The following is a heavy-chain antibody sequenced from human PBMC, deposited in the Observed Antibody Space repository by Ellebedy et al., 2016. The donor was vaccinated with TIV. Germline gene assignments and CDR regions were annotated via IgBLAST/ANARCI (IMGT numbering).Heavy chain of an antibody. CDR2: IYYSGST. CDR1: GGSISSSSYY. CDR3: ARARVYYGSGSPFDY. D-gene: IGHD3-10*01. V-gene: IGHV4-61*05. Sequence: SETLSLXCTVSGGSISSSSYYWGWIRQPPGKGLEWIGYIYYSGSTNYNPSLKSRVTISVDTSKNQFSLKLSSVTAADTAVYYCARARVYYGSGSPFDYWGQGTLVTVSS. J-gene: IGHJ4*02.